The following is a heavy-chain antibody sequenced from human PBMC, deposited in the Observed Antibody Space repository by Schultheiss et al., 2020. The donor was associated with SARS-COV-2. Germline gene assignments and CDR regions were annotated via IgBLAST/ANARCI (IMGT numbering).Heavy chain of an antibody. V-gene: IGHV3-53*01. CDR2: IYSGGST. CDR3: AKARADYDYVWGSSPRWFDP. D-gene: IGHD3-16*01. CDR1: GFTVSSNY. J-gene: IGHJ5*02. Sequence: GGSLRLSCAASGFTVSSNYMSWVRQAPGKGLEWVSVIYSGGSTYYADSVKGRFTISRDNSKNTLYLQMNSLRAEDTAVYYCAKARADYDYVWGSSPRWFDPWGQGTLVTVSS.